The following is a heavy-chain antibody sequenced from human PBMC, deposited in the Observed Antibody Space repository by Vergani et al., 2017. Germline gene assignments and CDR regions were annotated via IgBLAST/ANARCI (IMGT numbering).Heavy chain of an antibody. CDR1: GGSFSGYY. CDR3: ASGKYYSDSTSHFRGRYFDV. CDR2: INHSGST. Sequence: QVQLQQWGAGLLKPSETLSLTCAVYGGSFSGYYWSWIRQPPGKGLEWIVEINHSGSTNYNPSLKSRVTISVDTSKNQFSLKLSSVTAADTAVYYCASGKYYSDSTSHFRGRYFDVWGRGTLVTVPS. V-gene: IGHV4-34*01. J-gene: IGHJ2*01. D-gene: IGHD3-16*01.